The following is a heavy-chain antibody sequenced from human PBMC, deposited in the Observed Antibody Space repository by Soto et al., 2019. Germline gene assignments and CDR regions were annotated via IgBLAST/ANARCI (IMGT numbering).Heavy chain of an antibody. CDR3: VYVVVPAAGNWFDP. D-gene: IGHD2-2*01. CDR1: GGTFSSYA. Sequence: QVQLVQSGAEVKKPGSSVKVSCKASGGTFSSYAISWVRQAPGQGLEWMGGMIPIFGTANYAQKFQGRVTITAAESTSTAYMELSSLRSEDTAVYYCVYVVVPAAGNWFDPWGQGTLVTVSS. CDR2: MIPIFGTA. J-gene: IGHJ5*02. V-gene: IGHV1-69*01.